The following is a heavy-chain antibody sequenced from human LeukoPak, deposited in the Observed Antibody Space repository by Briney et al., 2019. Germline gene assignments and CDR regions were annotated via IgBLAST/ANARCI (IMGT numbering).Heavy chain of an antibody. J-gene: IGHJ2*01. CDR3: ARDDYDSNGYYQSLWYFDL. Sequence: SETLSLTCTVSGGSISSYYWSWIRQPAGKGLEWIGRIYTSGSTNYNPSLKSRVTMSVDTSKNQFSLKLSSVTAADTAVYYCARDDYDSNGYYQSLWYFDLWGRGTLVTVSS. CDR1: GGSISSYY. V-gene: IGHV4-4*07. CDR2: IYTSGST. D-gene: IGHD3-22*01.